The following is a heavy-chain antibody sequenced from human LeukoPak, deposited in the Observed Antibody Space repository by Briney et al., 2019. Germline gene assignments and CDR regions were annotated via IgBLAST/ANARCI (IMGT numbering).Heavy chain of an antibody. D-gene: IGHD5-12*01. Sequence: ASVKVSCKVSGYTLTELSMHWLRQAPGKGLEWMGGFDPEDGETIYAQKFQGRVTMTEDTSTDTAYMELSSLRSEDTAVYYCATMAGNGYSGYDYDYWGQGTLVTVSS. CDR1: GYTLTELS. V-gene: IGHV1-24*01. J-gene: IGHJ4*02. CDR3: ATMAGNGYSGYDYDY. CDR2: FDPEDGET.